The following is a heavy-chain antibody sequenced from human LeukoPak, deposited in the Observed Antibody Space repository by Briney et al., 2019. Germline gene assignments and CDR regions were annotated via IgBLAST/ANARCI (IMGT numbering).Heavy chain of an antibody. J-gene: IGHJ4*02. CDR1: GFTFTISA. D-gene: IGHD3-22*01. Sequence: SVTVSCTASGFTFTISAVQWVRQARGQRLEWIGWIVVGSGNTNYAQKFQERVTITRDMSTSTAYMELSSLRSEDTAVYYCAAEENYYDSSGYYRDYWGQGTLVTVSS. CDR2: IVVGSGNT. V-gene: IGHV1-58*01. CDR3: AAEENYYDSSGYYRDY.